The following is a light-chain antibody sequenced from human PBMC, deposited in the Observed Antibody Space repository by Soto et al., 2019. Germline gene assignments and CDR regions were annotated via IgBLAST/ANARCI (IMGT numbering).Light chain of an antibody. J-gene: IGKJ1*01. CDR1: QSVSSNY. Sequence: IVLTQSPATLSLYKGERANISCRASQSVSSNYLAWYQQKPGQAPGLLIHGASSRATGIPDRFSGSGSGADFTLTINRLEPEDFAVYYCHQYGTSPWTFGQGTKVDIK. V-gene: IGKV3-20*01. CDR2: GAS. CDR3: HQYGTSPWT.